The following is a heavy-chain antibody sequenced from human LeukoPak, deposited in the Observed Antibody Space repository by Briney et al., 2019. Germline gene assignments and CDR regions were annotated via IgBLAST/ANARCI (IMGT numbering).Heavy chain of an antibody. V-gene: IGHV3-73*01. CDR1: GFTFSGSA. CDR3: TRRVVVVDSGSNYFDY. D-gene: IGHD2-15*01. Sequence: GGSLRLSCAASGFTFSGSAMHWVRQASGKGLGWVGRIRSKANSYATAYAASVKGRFTISRDDSKNTAYLQMNSLKTEDTAVYYCTRRVVVVDSGSNYFDYWGQGTLVTVSS. CDR2: IRSKANSYAT. J-gene: IGHJ4*02.